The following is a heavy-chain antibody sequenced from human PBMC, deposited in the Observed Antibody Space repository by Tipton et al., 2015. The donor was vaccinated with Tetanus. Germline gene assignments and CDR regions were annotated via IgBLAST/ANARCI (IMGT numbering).Heavy chain of an antibody. J-gene: IGHJ4*02. CDR3: ARRGGDFLTGYYDS. D-gene: IGHD3-9*01. Sequence: TLSLTCTVSGGSISSPNYYWGWIRQPPGKGMEWIGSVYYSGSTYYNPSLKSRVTLSVDTSRNQFSMQLNSVTAADTAVYHCARRGGDFLTGYYDSWGQGTLVTVSS. CDR1: GGSISSPNYY. CDR2: VYYSGST. V-gene: IGHV4-39*01.